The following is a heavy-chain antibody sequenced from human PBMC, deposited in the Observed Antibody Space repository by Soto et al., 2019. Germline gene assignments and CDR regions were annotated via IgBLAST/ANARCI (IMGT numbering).Heavy chain of an antibody. CDR2: ISGSGGST. J-gene: IGHJ6*02. CDR3: AKDGPRANYYYGMDV. CDR1: GFTFSSYA. V-gene: IGHV3-23*01. Sequence: GGSLRLSCTASGFTFSSYAMSWVRQAPGKGLEWVSAISGSGGSTYYADSVKGRFTISRDNSKNTLYLQMNSLRAEDTAVYYCAKDGPRANYYYGMDVWGQGTTVTVSS.